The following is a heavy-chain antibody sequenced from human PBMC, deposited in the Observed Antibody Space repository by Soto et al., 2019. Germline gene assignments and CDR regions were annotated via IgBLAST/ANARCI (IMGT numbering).Heavy chain of an antibody. V-gene: IGHV1-46*03. D-gene: IGHD2-2*01. J-gene: IGHJ6*03. Sequence: ASVKVSCKASGYTFTSYYMHWVRQAPGQGLEWMGIINPSGGSTSYAQKFQGRVTMTRDTSTSTVYMELSSLRSEDTAVYYCARGPYQLRRSYYYYYYMDVWGKGTTVTVSS. CDR3: ARGPYQLRRSYYYYYYMDV. CDR2: INPSGGST. CDR1: GYTFTSYY.